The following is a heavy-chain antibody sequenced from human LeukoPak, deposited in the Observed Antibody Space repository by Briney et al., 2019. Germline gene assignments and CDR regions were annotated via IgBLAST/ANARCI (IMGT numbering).Heavy chain of an antibody. D-gene: IGHD2-8*02. CDR2: FDPEDGET. J-gene: IGHJ6*03. V-gene: IGHV1-24*01. CDR3: ARTPYWYGDYYYYMDV. CDR1: GYTLTELS. Sequence: ASVKVSCKVSGYTLTELSMHWVRQAPGKGLEWMGGFDPEDGETIYAQKFQGRVTMTEDTSTDTAYMELSSLRSDDTAVYYCARTPYWYGDYYYYMDVWGKGTTVTISS.